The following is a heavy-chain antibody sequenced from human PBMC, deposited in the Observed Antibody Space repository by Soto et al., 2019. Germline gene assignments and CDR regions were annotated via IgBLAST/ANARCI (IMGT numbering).Heavy chain of an antibody. D-gene: IGHD2-15*01. CDR2: ISSSSSYI. CDR3: ARGGGGYCSGGSCYYYYMDV. V-gene: IGHV3-21*01. J-gene: IGHJ6*03. CDR1: GFTFSSYS. Sequence: EVQLVESGGGLVKPGGSLRLSCAASGFTFSSYSMNWVRQAPGKGLEWVSSISSSSSYIYYADSVKGRFTISRDNAKNSLYLQMNSLRAEDTAVYYWARGGGGYCSGGSCYYYYMDVWGKGTTVTVSS.